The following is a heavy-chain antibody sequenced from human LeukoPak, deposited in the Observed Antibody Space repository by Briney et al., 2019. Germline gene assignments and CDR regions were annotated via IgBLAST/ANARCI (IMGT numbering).Heavy chain of an antibody. J-gene: IGHJ5*02. D-gene: IGHD2-15*01. Sequence: ASVKVSCKASGYTLTSYGISWVRQAPGQGLEWMGWISAYNGNTNYAQKLQGRVTMTTDTSTSTAYMELRSLRSDDTAVYYCARDHYSDIVVVVAAHAGNWFDPWGQGTLVTVSS. CDR2: ISAYNGNT. CDR1: GYTLTSYG. CDR3: ARDHYSDIVVVVAAHAGNWFDP. V-gene: IGHV1-18*01.